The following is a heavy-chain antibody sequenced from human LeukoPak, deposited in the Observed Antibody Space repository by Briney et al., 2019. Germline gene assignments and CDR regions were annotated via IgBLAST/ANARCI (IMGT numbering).Heavy chain of an antibody. CDR3: ARRPLDCSSTSCYHFDY. Sequence: PSETLSLTCAVYGGSFSGYYWSWIRQPPGKGLEWIGEINHSGSTNYNPSLKSRVTISVDTSKNQFSLKLSSVTAADTAVYYCARRPLDCSSTSCYHFDYWGQGTLVTASS. J-gene: IGHJ4*02. CDR2: INHSGST. V-gene: IGHV4-34*01. CDR1: GGSFSGYY. D-gene: IGHD2-2*01.